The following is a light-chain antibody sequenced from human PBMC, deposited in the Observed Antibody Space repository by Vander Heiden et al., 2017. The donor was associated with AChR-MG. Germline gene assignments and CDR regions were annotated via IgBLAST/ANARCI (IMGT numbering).Light chain of an antibody. Sequence: MVLTKSPATLSLSPGKTVPLSCRASRVIGSNYLAWYQHRPGQAPTLLIYGASIRATGIPARFSGSGSGTDFTLTISRLESEDFAVYYCQQYGSSPRTFGQGTRVEI. J-gene: IGKJ1*01. CDR3: QQYGSSPRT. CDR2: GAS. CDR1: RVIGSNY. V-gene: IGKV3-20*01.